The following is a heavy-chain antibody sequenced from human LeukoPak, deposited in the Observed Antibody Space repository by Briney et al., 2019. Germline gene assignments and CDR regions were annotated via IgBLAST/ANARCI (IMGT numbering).Heavy chain of an antibody. V-gene: IGHV3-33*06. CDR1: GFTFSSYG. CDR2: IWYDGSNK. CDR3: AKDQADYFDGSGSYFDH. J-gene: IGHJ4*02. Sequence: PGRSLRLSCAASGFTFSSYGMHWVRQAPGKGLEWVAVIWYDGSNKYYADSVKGRFTISRDNSKNTLYLQMSNLRAEDTAIYYCAKDQADYFDGSGSYFDHWGQGTLVTVSS. D-gene: IGHD3-22*01.